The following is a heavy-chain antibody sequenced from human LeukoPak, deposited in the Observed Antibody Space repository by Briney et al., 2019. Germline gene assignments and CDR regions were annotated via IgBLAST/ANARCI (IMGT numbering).Heavy chain of an antibody. CDR1: GGSISSSSYY. J-gene: IGHJ4*02. Sequence: SETLSLTCTVSGGSISSSSYYWGWIRQPPGKGLEWIGSIYYSGSTYYNPSLKSRVTISVDTSKNQFSLKLSSVTAADTAVYYCARDFSARRGKVAAGFDYWGQGTLVTVSS. V-gene: IGHV4-39*07. CDR3: ARDFSARRGKVAAGFDY. CDR2: IYYSGST. D-gene: IGHD6-13*01.